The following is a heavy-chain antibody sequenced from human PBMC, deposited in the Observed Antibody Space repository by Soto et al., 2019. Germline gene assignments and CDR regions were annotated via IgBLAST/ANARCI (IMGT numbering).Heavy chain of an antibody. V-gene: IGHV4-61*01. CDR2: SSNIGFT. Sequence: QVQLQESGPGLVKPSETLSLTCTVSGGSISSINNHFSNHYCSWIRLSPGKGLEWIGYSSNIGFTRYTPSLTSRVCLSVDTSKIQFSLKLTSVTAADTSVYYSTTRGFGGLHGPVDVGGQGTTVTVSS. CDR3: TTRGFGGLHGPVDV. D-gene: IGHD3-10*01. CDR1: GGSISSINNHFSNHY. J-gene: IGHJ6*02.